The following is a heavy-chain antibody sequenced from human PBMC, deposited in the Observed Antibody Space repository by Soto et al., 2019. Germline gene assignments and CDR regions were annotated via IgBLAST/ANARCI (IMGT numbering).Heavy chain of an antibody. CDR2: IYYSGST. CDR3: ARRYAGNFDY. Sequence: QVQLQESGPGLVKPSETLSLTCTVSGGSISSYYWSWIRQPPGKGLEWIGYIYYSGSTNYNPSLXRXPXIXXDPSKNQFPLKLSSVPAADTAVYYCARRYAGNFDYWGQGTLVTVSS. D-gene: IGHD2-8*01. V-gene: IGHV4-59*01. J-gene: IGHJ4*02. CDR1: GGSISSYY.